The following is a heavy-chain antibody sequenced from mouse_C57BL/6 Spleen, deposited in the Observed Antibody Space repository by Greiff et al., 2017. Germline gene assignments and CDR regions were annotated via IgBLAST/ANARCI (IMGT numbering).Heavy chain of an antibody. CDR3: VTLSHCYARDY. CDR1: GFSFNTYA. J-gene: IGHJ4*01. Sequence: EVMLEESGGGLVQPKGSLKLSCAASGFSFNTYAMNWVRQAPGKGLEWVARIRSKSNNNATYYPDSVKDTFTISRDDSAKMLYLQMHNSQTADKSVYYCVTLSHCYARDYWGQGTSGTVSS. V-gene: IGHV10-1*01. CDR2: IRSKSNNNAT.